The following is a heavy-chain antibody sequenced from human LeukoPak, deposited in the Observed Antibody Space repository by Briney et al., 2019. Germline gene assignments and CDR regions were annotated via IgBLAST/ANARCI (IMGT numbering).Heavy chain of an antibody. J-gene: IGHJ3*02. CDR1: GFTFDDYA. D-gene: IGHD3-22*01. CDR2: ISWNSGSI. CDR3: ARETRPITMIVVGKRHGAFDI. V-gene: IGHV3-9*01. Sequence: GGSLRLSCAASGFTFDDYAMHWVRQAPGKGLEWVSGISWNSGSIGYADSVKGRFTISRDNAKNSLYLQMNSLRSEDTAVYYCARETRPITMIVVGKRHGAFDIWGQGTMVTVSS.